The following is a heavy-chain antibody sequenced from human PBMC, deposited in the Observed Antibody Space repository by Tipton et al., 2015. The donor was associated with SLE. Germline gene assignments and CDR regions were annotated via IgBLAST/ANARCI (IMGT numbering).Heavy chain of an antibody. CDR2: IDYSGNT. CDR1: GGSFSGYS. CDR3: ARQGTGFGSGRDDY. V-gene: IGHV4-34*01. J-gene: IGHJ4*02. Sequence: TLSLTCALYGGSFSGYSWSWLRRPPGKGLEWIASIDYSGNTYFNPPLKSRVTASVDTSKNQFSLSLYSVTVDDTAVYYCARQGTGFGSGRDDYWGQGILVTVSS. D-gene: IGHD1-14*01.